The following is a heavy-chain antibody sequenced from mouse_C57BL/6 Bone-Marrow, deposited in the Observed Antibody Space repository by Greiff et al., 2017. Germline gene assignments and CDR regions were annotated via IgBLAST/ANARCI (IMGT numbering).Heavy chain of an antibody. D-gene: IGHD1-1*01. J-gene: IGHJ4*01. CDR2: IFPGSGST. CDR1: GYTFTDYY. V-gene: IGHV1-75*01. Sequence: VQRVESGPELVKPGASVKISCKASGYTFTDYYINWVKQRPGQGLEWIGWIFPGSGSTYYNEKFKGKATLTVDKSSSTAYMLLSSLTSEDSAVYFCAREKYYAFYAMDYWGQGTSVTVSS. CDR3: AREKYYAFYAMDY.